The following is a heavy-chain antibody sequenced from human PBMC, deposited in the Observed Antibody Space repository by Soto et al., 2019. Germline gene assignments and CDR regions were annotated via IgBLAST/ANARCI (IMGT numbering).Heavy chain of an antibody. CDR2: IVPSLDTT. Sequence: ASVKVSCKASGGTFSSSGFSWVRQAPGQGLEWMGMIVPSLDTTNYAQKFQARVTITADEVTSTAYMELRSLRSEDTAVYYCARWPQPRYTADPYAVDVWGQGTRVTVSS. V-gene: IGHV1-69*11. CDR3: ARWPQPRYTADPYAVDV. D-gene: IGHD3-16*02. J-gene: IGHJ6*02. CDR1: GGTFSSSG.